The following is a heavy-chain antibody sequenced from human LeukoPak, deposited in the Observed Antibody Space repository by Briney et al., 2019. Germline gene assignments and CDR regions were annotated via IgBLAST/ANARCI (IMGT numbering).Heavy chain of an antibody. CDR1: GFTFSSYW. CDR3: ASHSYYDRTPLDY. J-gene: IGHJ4*02. Sequence: GGSLRLSCAASGFTFSSYWMHWVRQAPGKGLVWVSRINSDGSSTRYADSVKGRFTISRDNAKSTLYLQMNSLRAEDTAVYYCASHSYYDRTPLDYGGQATLVTVSS. D-gene: IGHD3-22*01. V-gene: IGHV3-74*01. CDR2: INSDGSST.